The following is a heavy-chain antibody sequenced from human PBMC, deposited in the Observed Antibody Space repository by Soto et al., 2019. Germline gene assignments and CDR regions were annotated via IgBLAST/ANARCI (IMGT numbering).Heavy chain of an antibody. CDR3: SRDDVYCSGGSGYGVPMDV. J-gene: IGHJ6*03. CDR1: GFTVSSHY. Sequence: EVQLVESGGDLVQPGGSLRLSCAASGFTVSSHYMNWVRQAPGKSLEWVSLIQSGGSTFYADSVKGRFTISRDNSKNPLFLQMNSLRVEATAMYHCSRDDVYCSGGSGYGVPMDVWGRGTTVTVSS. CDR2: IQSGGST. D-gene: IGHD2-15*01. V-gene: IGHV3-66*01.